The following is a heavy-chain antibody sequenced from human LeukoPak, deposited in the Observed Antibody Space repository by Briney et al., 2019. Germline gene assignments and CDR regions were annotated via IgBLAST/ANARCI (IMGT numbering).Heavy chain of an antibody. D-gene: IGHD2-21*02. J-gene: IGHJ4*02. V-gene: IGHV1-69*01. CDR2: IIPMFGSA. CDR3: ASLPASCGGDCYFLDY. CDR1: GGTFSRYA. Sequence: GSSVKVSCKASGGTFSRYAISWVRQAPGQGLEWMGGIIPMFGSANYAQKFQGRVTITADESTSTAYMELSSLRSEDTAVYYCASLPASCGGDCYFLDYWGQGTLVTVSS.